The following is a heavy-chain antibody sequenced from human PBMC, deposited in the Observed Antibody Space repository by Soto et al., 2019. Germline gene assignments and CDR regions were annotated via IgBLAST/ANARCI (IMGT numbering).Heavy chain of an antibody. Sequence: ASVKVSCKASGYTFTSYGISWVRQAPGQGLEWMGWISAYNGNTNYAQKLQGRVTMTTDTSTSTAYMELRSLRSDDTAVYYCARVEVGWYVWLPQPTQRFYYFDYWGQGTLVTVSS. CDR3: ARVEVGWYVWLPQPTQRFYYFDY. CDR2: ISAYNGNT. D-gene: IGHD3-16*01. J-gene: IGHJ4*02. V-gene: IGHV1-18*01. CDR1: GYTFTSYG.